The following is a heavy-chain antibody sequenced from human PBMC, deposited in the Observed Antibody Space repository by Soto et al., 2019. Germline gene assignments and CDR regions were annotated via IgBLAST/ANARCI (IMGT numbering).Heavy chain of an antibody. CDR3: ARGPLSYSSSWYGPSRVWFDP. CDR1: GGSFSGYY. J-gene: IGHJ5*02. CDR2: INHSGST. Sequence: PSETLSLTCAVYGGSFSGYYWSWIRQPPGKGLEWIGEINHSGSTNYNPSLKSRVTISVDTSKNQFSLKLGSVTAADTAVYYCARGPLSYSSSWYGPSRVWFDPWGQGTLVTVSS. D-gene: IGHD6-13*01. V-gene: IGHV4-34*01.